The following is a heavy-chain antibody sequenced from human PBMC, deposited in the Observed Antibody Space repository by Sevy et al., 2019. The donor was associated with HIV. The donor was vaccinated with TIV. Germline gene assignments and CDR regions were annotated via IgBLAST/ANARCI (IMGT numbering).Heavy chain of an antibody. J-gene: IGHJ4*02. Sequence: GGSLRLSCAASGFTFSDYGMHWVRQAPGKGLEWVAVIWSDGSNKYYGDSVKGRFTISRDSSKNTRFLQMNSLRVDDTAVYYWAREERSGTTTSFDYWGQGALVTVSS. CDR3: AREERSGTTTSFDY. V-gene: IGHV3-33*01. CDR2: IWSDGSNK. CDR1: GFTFSDYG. D-gene: IGHD1-7*01.